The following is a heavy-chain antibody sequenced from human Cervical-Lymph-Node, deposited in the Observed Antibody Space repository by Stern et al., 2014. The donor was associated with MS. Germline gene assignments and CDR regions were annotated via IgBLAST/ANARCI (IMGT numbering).Heavy chain of an antibody. V-gene: IGHV3-11*01. J-gene: IGHJ4*02. CDR1: GFIFSDHY. CDR2: INGGGDFV. CDR3: TRDPRLLDY. Sequence: MQLVESGGGLVKPGGSLRLSCAASGFIFSDHYMTWIRQVPGKGLECLSYINGGGDFVNYADSVRGRFTISRDNAKSSLFLQMNSLTTEDTAVYYCTRDPRLLDYWGQGTLVTVSS.